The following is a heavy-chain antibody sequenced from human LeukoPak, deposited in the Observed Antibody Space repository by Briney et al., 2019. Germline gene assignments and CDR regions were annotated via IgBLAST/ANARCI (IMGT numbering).Heavy chain of an antibody. CDR3: ASGRQLGY. V-gene: IGHV3-7*01. CDR1: GFTFSDDW. D-gene: IGHD6-13*01. CDR2: IKEDGSEK. Sequence: GGSLRLSCAASGFTFSDDWMSWVRQAPGKGVEGVANIKEDGSEKYYVDTVKGRFTISRDNPRNSLYLQINSLRAEHTAVYYCASGRQLGYWGQGTLVTVSS. J-gene: IGHJ4*02.